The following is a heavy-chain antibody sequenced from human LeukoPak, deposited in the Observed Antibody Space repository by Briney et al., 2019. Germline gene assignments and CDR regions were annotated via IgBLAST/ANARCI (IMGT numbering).Heavy chain of an antibody. V-gene: IGHV1-46*03. D-gene: IGHD3-10*01. CDR1: GYTFTSYH. CDR2: INPSGGTT. Sequence: ASVKVSCKASGYTFTSYHMHWVRQAPGQGLEWMGIINPSGGTTNYAQKFRGRVTMTRDMSTSTVYMELSSLRSEDTAVYYCACTRYGSGSYYNGNWFDPWGQGTLVTVSS. J-gene: IGHJ5*02. CDR3: ACTRYGSGSYYNGNWFDP.